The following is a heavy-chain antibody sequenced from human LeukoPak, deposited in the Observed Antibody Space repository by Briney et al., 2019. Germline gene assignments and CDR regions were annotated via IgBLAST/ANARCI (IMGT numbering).Heavy chain of an antibody. CDR3: ARRSGSYRNFDY. J-gene: IGHJ4*02. V-gene: IGHV4-59*01. CDR2: IYYSGST. D-gene: IGHD1-26*01. CDR1: GGSISSYY. Sequence: SETLSLTCTVSGGSISSYYWSWIRQPPGKGLEWIGYIYYSGSTNYNPSLKSRVTISVDTSKNQFSLKLSSVTAADTAVYYCARRSGSYRNFDYRGQGTLVTVSS.